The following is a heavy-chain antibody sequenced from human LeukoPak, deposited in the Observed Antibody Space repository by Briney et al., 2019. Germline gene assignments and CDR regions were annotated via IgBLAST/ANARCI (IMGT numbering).Heavy chain of an antibody. D-gene: IGHD3-22*01. CDR2: INHSGST. CDR1: GGSFSGYY. V-gene: IGHV4-34*01. J-gene: IGHJ6*02. Sequence: KTSETLSLTCAVYGGSFSGYYWSWIRQPPGKGLEWIGEINHSGSTNYNPSLKSRVTISVDTSKNQFSLKLSSVTAADTAVYYCARVGDYYDSSGYYYYYGMDVWGQGTTVTVSS. CDR3: ARVGDYYDSSGYYYYYGMDV.